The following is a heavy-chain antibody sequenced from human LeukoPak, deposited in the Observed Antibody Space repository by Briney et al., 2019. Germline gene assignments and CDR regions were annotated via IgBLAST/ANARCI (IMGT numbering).Heavy chain of an antibody. D-gene: IGHD4-23*01. J-gene: IGHJ4*01. V-gene: IGHV1-2*02. CDR3: ARDVHDYGGNSGCDY. CDR1: GYFFRDYY. Sequence: GASVKVSCKASGYFFRDYYMHWVRQAPGQGLEWMGWINPSSGDANYAQKFHGRVIMTSDTSISTAYLELNRLRTDDTAIYLCARDVHDYGGNSGCDYTGQGSLVIVSS. CDR2: INPSSGDA.